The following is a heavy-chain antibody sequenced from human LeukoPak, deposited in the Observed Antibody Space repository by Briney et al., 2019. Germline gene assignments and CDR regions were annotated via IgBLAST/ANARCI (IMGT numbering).Heavy chain of an antibody. CDR1: GDSITIYY. CDR3: ARSSEGRYYYDSSGFSYYYYYMDV. J-gene: IGHJ6*03. CDR2: IYHSGST. V-gene: IGHV4-59*01. Sequence: PSETLSLTCSVPGDSITIYYWSWIRQPPGKGLEWIGYIYHSGSTNYNPSLKSRVTISVDTSKNHFSLKLSSVTAADTAVYYCARSSEGRYYYDSSGFSYYYYYMDVWGKGTTVTISS. D-gene: IGHD3-22*01.